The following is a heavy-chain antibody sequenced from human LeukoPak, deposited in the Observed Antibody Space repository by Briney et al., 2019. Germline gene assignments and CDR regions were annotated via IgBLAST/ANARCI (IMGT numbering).Heavy chain of an antibody. Sequence: SETLSLTCTVSGGSISTYYWSWIRQPPGKGLEWIGYIYYSGSTNYKSSLKSRVTISVDTSKNQFSLKLSSVTAADTAVYYCARTTEGGYSYGYFYYYYMDVWGKGTTVTISS. CDR2: IYYSGST. CDR3: ARTTEGGYSYGYFYYYYMDV. CDR1: GGSISTYY. D-gene: IGHD5-18*01. V-gene: IGHV4-59*01. J-gene: IGHJ6*03.